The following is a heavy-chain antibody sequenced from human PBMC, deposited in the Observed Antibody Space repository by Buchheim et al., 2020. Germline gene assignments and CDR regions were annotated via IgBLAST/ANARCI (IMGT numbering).Heavy chain of an antibody. Sequence: EVQLLESGGGLVQPGGSLRLSCAASGFTFSSYAMSWVRQAPGKGLEWVSAISGSGAHTYYADSVKGRLSISRDNSNNPLHLQLHSLRVEDTAVYYCAKGSAYGGREGYFDYWGQGTL. CDR3: AKGSAYGGREGYFDY. CDR1: GFTFSSYA. V-gene: IGHV3-23*01. J-gene: IGHJ4*02. D-gene: IGHD4-23*01. CDR2: ISGSGAHT.